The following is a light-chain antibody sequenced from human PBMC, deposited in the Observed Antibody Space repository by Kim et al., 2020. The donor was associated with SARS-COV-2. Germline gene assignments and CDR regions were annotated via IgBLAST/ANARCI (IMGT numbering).Light chain of an antibody. CDR3: QQYNNWPPWT. CDR2: GAS. V-gene: IGKV3-15*01. J-gene: IGKJ1*01. Sequence: SPGERDTLSGRASQSVSSNLAWYQQKPGQAPRLLIYGASTRATGIPARFSGSGSGTEFTLTISSLQSEDFAVYYCQQYNNWPPWTFGQGTKVDIK. CDR1: QSVSSN.